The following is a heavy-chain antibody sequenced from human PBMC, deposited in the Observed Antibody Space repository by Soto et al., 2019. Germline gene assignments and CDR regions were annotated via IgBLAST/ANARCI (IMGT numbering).Heavy chain of an antibody. J-gene: IGHJ4*02. CDR2: IYYSGST. Sequence: SETLSLTCTVSGGSISSYYWSWIRQPPGMGLEWIGYIYYSGSTNYNPSLKSRVTISVDTSKNQFSLKLSSVTAADTAVYYCARVAPRLLWFGELYFDYWGQGTLVTVSS. CDR3: ARVAPRLLWFGELYFDY. V-gene: IGHV4-59*01. D-gene: IGHD3-10*01. CDR1: GGSISSYY.